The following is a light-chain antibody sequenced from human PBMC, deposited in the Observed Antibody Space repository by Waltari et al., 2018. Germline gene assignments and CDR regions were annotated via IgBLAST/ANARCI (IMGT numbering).Light chain of an antibody. CDR3: ATWEDSLNGWV. CDR1: SSTIGGND. CDR2: TNN. J-gene: IGLJ3*02. Sequence: QSVVIQSPSASGTPGQRVTISCSGSSSTIGGNDVYWYQQFPGTAPNLLIYTNNQRPSGVPDRFSDSKSGTSASLVISGLQSEDEADYYCATWEDSLNGWVFGGGTKLTVL. V-gene: IGLV1-44*01.